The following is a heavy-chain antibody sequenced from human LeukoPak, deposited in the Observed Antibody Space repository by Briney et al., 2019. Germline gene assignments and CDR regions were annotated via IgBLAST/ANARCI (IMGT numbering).Heavy chain of an antibody. CDR2: INHSGST. CDR1: VGSFSGYY. CDR3: ARGYYGSGSHCCHMDV. D-gene: IGHD3-10*01. J-gene: IGHJ6*03. Sequence: PSETLSLTCAVYVGSFSGYYGSWIRQPPGKGLEWIGEINHSGSTNYNSSLKSRVTISVDTSKNQFSPKLSSVTAADTAVYYCARGYYGSGSHCCHMDVWGKGTTITVS. V-gene: IGHV4-34*01.